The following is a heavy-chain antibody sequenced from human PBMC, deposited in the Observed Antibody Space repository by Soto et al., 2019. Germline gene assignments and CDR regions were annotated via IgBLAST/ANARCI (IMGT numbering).Heavy chain of an antibody. D-gene: IGHD3-9*01. V-gene: IGHV1-3*01. Sequence: ASVKVSCKASGYTFTSYAMHWVRQAPGQRLEWMGWINAGNGNTKYSQKFQGRVTITRDTSASTAYMELSSLRSEDTAVYYCARDPNDILTGYYPAGAFDIWGQGTMVTVSS. CDR2: INAGNGNT. J-gene: IGHJ3*02. CDR3: ARDPNDILTGYYPAGAFDI. CDR1: GYTFTSYA.